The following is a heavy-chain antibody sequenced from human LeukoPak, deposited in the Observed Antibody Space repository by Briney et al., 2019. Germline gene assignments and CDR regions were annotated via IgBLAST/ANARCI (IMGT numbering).Heavy chain of an antibody. J-gene: IGHJ4*02. CDR3: ARDRYYDILTGSFDY. CDR2: IKQDGSEK. V-gene: IGHV3-7*01. CDR1: GFTFSSYW. D-gene: IGHD3-9*01. Sequence: GGSLRLSCAASGFTFSSYWMSRVRQAPGKGLEWVANIKQDGSEKYYVDSVKGRFTISRDNAKNSLYLQMNSLRAEDTAVYYCARDRYYDILTGSFDYWGQGTLVTVSS.